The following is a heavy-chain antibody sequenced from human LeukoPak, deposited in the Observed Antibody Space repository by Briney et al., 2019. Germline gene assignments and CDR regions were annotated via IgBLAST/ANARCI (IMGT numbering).Heavy chain of an antibody. CDR2: IYYSGST. CDR1: GGSISSYY. Sequence: SETLSLTCTVSGGSISSYYWNWIRQPPGKGLEWIGYIYYSGSTNYNPSLKSRVTISVDTSKNRFSLKLSSVTAADTAVYYCAREGIAVAGPYYYYYMDVWGKGTTVTVSS. J-gene: IGHJ6*03. V-gene: IGHV4-59*01. D-gene: IGHD6-19*01. CDR3: AREGIAVAGPYYYYYMDV.